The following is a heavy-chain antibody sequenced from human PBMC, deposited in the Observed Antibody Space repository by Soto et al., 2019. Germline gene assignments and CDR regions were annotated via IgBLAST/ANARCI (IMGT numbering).Heavy chain of an antibody. Sequence: QVQLQESGPGLVKPSQTLSLTCTVSGGSICSGGYYWSWIRQHPGKGLEWIGYIYYSGSTYYNPSLKSRVTISVDTSKNQFSLKLSSVTAPDTAVYYCAREEGGGYDHRWFDPWGQGTLVTVSS. V-gene: IGHV4-31*03. J-gene: IGHJ5*02. D-gene: IGHD5-12*01. CDR2: IYYSGST. CDR3: AREEGGGYDHRWFDP. CDR1: GGSICSGGYY.